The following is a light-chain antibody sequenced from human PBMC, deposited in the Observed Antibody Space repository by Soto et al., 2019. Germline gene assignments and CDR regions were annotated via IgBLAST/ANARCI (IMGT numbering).Light chain of an antibody. CDR1: QNIATY. J-gene: IGKJ1*01. Sequence: DIQMTQSPSSLSASVGYRVTITCRTSQNIATYLKWYQQKPGKAPKLLIYTASSLQSGVPSRFSGSGSGTDFTLTIGSLQPEDFATYYCQQSYSTPPWTFGQGTKVDIK. V-gene: IGKV1-39*01. CDR3: QQSYSTPPWT. CDR2: TAS.